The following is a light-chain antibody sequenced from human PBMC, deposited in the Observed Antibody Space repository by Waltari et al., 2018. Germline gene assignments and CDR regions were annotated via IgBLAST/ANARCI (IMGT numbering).Light chain of an antibody. V-gene: IGKV1-5*03. CDR2: KAS. CDR1: QSISTW. CDR3: QHYNSYPWT. J-gene: IGKJ1*01. Sequence: DIQMTQSPAALSASVGDRVTITCRASQSISTWLAWYHQKPGKAPKLLIYKASSVQSGVPSRFSGSGSETEFTLTITSLHPDDFATYYCQHYNSYPWTFGQGTKVEIK.